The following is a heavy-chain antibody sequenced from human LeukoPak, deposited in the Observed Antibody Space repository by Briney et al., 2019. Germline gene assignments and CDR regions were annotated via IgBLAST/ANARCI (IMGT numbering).Heavy chain of an antibody. CDR2: ISAYNGHR. J-gene: IGHJ4*02. V-gene: IGHV1-18*01. D-gene: IGHD2-21*01. CDR1: GYTFASYG. CDR3: ARAQGGGNCDF. Sequence: ASVKVSCKASGYTFASYGFSWVRQAPGQGLEWMGWISAYNGHRTYAQNFQGRVSMTTDSSTNTAYMELRSLRPDDTAVYYCARAQGGGNCDFWGQGSLVTVSS.